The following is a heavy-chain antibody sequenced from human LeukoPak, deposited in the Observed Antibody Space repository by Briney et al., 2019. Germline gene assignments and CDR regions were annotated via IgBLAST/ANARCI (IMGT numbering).Heavy chain of an antibody. CDR2: ISGSGGST. V-gene: IGHV3-23*01. CDR3: ATDSSGWSY. D-gene: IGHD6-19*01. J-gene: IGHJ4*02. Sequence: WVRXAXGXGLEWVSAISGSGGSTYYADSVKGRFTISRDNSKNTLYLQMNSLRAEDTAVYYCATDSSGWSYWGQGTLVAVSS.